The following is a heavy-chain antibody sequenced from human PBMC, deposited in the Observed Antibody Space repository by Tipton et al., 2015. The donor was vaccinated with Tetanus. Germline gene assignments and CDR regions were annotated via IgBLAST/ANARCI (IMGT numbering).Heavy chain of an antibody. CDR2: ISAYNGNT. D-gene: IGHD3-10*01. CDR3: ARGGRFAGSGSYGRASDY. V-gene: IGHV1-18*01. J-gene: IGHJ4*02. Sequence: QLVQSGAEVKKPGASVKVSCKASGYTFTSYGISWVRQAPGQGLEWMGWISAYNGNTNYAQKLQGRVTMTTDTSTSTAYMELRSLRSDDTAVYYCARGGRFAGSGSYGRASDYWGQGTLVTVSS. CDR1: GYTFTSYG.